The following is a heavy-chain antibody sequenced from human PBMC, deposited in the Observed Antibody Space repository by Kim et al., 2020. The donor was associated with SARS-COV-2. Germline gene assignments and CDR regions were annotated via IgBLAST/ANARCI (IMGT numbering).Heavy chain of an antibody. V-gene: IGHV3-11*06. J-gene: IGHJ6*02. Sequence: GRFTNSRDNAKNPLYLQMSSMRAEDTAVYYCARDRSRQLVLYYYYGMDVWGQGTTVTVSS. D-gene: IGHD6-6*01. CDR3: ARDRSRQLVLYYYYGMDV.